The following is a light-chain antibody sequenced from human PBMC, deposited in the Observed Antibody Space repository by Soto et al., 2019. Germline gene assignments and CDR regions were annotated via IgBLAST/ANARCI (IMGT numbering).Light chain of an antibody. CDR1: QSISSS. CDR2: AAS. V-gene: IGKV1-39*01. J-gene: IGKJ2*03. Sequence: DIQMTQSPSSLSASVGDRVTIPCRASQSISSSLNWYQQKPGKAPKLLIYAASSLQSGVPSRFSGSGSGTDVTLTISSLQPEDFATYSCQQTYSTPHSFGQGTTLEI. CDR3: QQTYSTPHS.